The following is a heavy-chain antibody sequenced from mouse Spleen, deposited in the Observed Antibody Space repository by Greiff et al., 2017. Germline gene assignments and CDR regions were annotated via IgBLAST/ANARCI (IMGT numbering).Heavy chain of an antibody. CDR2: INPNNGGT. D-gene: IGHD2-4*01. J-gene: IGHJ3*01. CDR3: ARKEDYATGFAY. CDR1: GYTFTDYN. V-gene: IGHV1-18*01. Sequence: EVQLQQSGPELVKPGASVKIPCKASGYTFTDYNMDWVKQSHGKSLEWIGDINPNNGGTIYNQKFKGKATLTVDKSSSTAYMELRSLTSEDTAVYYCARKEDYATGFAYWGQGTLVTVSA.